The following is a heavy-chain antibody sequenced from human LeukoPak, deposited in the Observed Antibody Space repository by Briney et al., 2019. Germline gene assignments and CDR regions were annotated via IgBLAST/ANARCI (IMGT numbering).Heavy chain of an antibody. CDR2: IYYTGST. Sequence: NPSETLSLTCTVSGASISSDTYYWSWIRQHPGKGLEWIGYIYYTGSTYYNPSLKSRVTLSLDMSEYQFSLKLKSVTAADTAVYYCARGRHETSIDYWGQGTLATVSS. CDR1: GASISSDTYY. V-gene: IGHV4-31*03. J-gene: IGHJ4*02. CDR3: ARGRHETSIDY.